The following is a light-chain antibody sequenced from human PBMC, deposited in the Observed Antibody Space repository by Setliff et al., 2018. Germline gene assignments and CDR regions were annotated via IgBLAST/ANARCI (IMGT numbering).Light chain of an antibody. J-gene: IGLJ1*01. CDR3: CSYAGSSTLNDV. CDR1: SSDVGSYNL. CDR2: DVS. Sequence: QSALTQPASVSGSLGQSITISCTGTSSDVGSYNLVSWYQQHPGKAPKVMIYDVSKRPSGVSNRFSGSKSGNTASLTISGLQAEDEADYHCCSYAGSSTLNDVFGTGTKVTVL. V-gene: IGLV2-23*02.